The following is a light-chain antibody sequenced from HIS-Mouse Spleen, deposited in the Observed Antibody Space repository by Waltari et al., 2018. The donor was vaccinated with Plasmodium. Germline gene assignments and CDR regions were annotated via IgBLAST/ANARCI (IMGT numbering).Light chain of an antibody. J-gene: IGLJ3*02. V-gene: IGLV3-10*01. CDR3: YSTDSSGNHRV. Sequence: SYELTQPPSVSVSPGQTARITCSGDALPKKYAYWYQQKSGQAPVLVIYEDSKRPSGIAWRFSGSRSGTMATLTISGAQVEDEADYDCYSTDSSGNHRVFGGGTKLTVL. CDR1: ALPKKY. CDR2: EDS.